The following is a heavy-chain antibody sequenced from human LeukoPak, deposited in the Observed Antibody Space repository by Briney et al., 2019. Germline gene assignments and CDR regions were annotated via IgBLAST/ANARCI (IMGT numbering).Heavy chain of an antibody. Sequence: SETLSLTCTVSGGSISSGDYYWSWIRQPPGKGLEWIGYIYYSGSTYYNPSLKSRVTISVDTSKNQFSLKLSSVTAADTAVYYCARGGSSWYKAWWFDPWGQGTLVTVSS. D-gene: IGHD6-13*01. V-gene: IGHV4-30-4*01. J-gene: IGHJ5*02. CDR2: IYYSGST. CDR3: ARGGSSWYKAWWFDP. CDR1: GGSISSGDYY.